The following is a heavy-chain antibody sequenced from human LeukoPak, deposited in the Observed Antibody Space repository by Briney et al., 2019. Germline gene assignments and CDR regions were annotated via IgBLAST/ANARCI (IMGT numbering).Heavy chain of an antibody. CDR2: INHSGST. CDR3: ARGQDDTMMPFDY. J-gene: IGHJ4*02. V-gene: IGHV4-34*01. CDR1: GGSISSYY. D-gene: IGHD3-22*01. Sequence: SETLSLTCTVSGGSISSYYWSWIRQPPGKGLEWIGEINHSGSTNYNPSLKSRVTISVDTSKNQFSLKLSSVTAADTAVYYCARGQDDTMMPFDYWGQGTLVTVSS.